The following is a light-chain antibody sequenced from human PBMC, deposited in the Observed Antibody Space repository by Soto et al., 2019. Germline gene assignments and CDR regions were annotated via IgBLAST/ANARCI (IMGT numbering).Light chain of an antibody. CDR3: CSYARSSLV. CDR2: EGS. Sequence: QSALTQPASVSGSPGQSIAISCTGASSDVGSHNLVSWYQQRPGKAPKLMIYEGSKRPSGVSNRFSGSKSGNTAPLTISGLQAEDEADYYCCSYARSSLVFGGGTKVTVL. J-gene: IGLJ3*02. V-gene: IGLV2-23*01. CDR1: SSDVGSHNL.